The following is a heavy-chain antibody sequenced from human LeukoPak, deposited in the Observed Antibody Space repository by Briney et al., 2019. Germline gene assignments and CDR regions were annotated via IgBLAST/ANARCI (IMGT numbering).Heavy chain of an antibody. Sequence: PGGSLRLSCAASGFTFSSYAMSCVRQAPGKGLEWVSAISGSGGSTYYADSVKGRFTISRDNSKNTLYLQMNSLRAEDTAVYYCAKVVTDHEHYYDSSGYYLHYFDYWGQGTLVTVSS. CDR2: ISGSGGST. J-gene: IGHJ4*02. D-gene: IGHD3-22*01. CDR1: GFTFSSYA. V-gene: IGHV3-23*01. CDR3: AKVVTDHEHYYDSSGYYLHYFDY.